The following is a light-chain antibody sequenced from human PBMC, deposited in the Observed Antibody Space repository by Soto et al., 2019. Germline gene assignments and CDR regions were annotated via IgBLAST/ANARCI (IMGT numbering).Light chain of an antibody. CDR3: QQYNSFPWM. CDR1: QNISRW. J-gene: IGKJ1*01. Sequence: DIQMTQSPSTLSASLGDRVTVTCRASQNISRWLAWYQQRPGKAPKLLIYDASSLESGVPLRFSGSGSGTEFTLTIRNLQPDDFATYYCQQYNSFPWMFGLGTKVDIK. CDR2: DAS. V-gene: IGKV1-5*01.